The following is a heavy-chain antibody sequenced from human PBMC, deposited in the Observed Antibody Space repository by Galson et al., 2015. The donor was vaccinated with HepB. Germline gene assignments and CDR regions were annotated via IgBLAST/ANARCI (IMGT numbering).Heavy chain of an antibody. J-gene: IGHJ4*02. CDR1: GGSVSSGSYY. CDR2: IYYSGST. CDR3: AKDRCGGDCYAYDY. D-gene: IGHD2-21*02. Sequence: SETLSLTCTVSGGSVSSGSYYWSWIRQPPGKGLEWIGYIYYSGSTNYNPSLKSRVTISVDTSKNQFSLKLSSVTAADTAVYYCAKDRCGGDCYAYDYWGQGTLVTVSS. V-gene: IGHV4-61*01.